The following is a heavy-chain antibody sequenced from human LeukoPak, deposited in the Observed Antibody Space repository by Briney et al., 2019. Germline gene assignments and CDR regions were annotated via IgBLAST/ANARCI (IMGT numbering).Heavy chain of an antibody. CDR2: INHSGST. CDR3: ARGLPPAD. CDR1: GGSFSGYY. J-gene: IGHJ4*02. Sequence: PSETLSLTCAVYGGSFSGYYWSWIRQPPGKGLEWIGEINHSGSTNYNPSLKSRATISVDTSKNQFSLKVSSVTAADTAVYYCARGLPPADWGQGTLVTVSS. V-gene: IGHV4-34*01.